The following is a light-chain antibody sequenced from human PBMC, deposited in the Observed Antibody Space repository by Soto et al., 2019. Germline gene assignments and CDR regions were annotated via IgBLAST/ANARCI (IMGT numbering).Light chain of an antibody. Sequence: QSVLTQPASVSGSPGQSITISCTGTSSDVGTYNYVSWYQQHPGKAPKLMIYDVSSRPSGVSNRFSGSKSGNTASLTISGLQAEDDADYHCSSYTSSSTVVFGGGTKLTVL. V-gene: IGLV2-14*01. CDR1: SSDVGTYNY. CDR3: SSYTSSSTVV. J-gene: IGLJ2*01. CDR2: DVS.